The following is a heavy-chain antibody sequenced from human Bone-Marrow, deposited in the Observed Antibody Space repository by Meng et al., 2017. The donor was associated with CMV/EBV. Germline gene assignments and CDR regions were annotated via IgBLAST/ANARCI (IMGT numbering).Heavy chain of an antibody. Sequence: RSNAIGWVQHARGQGLEWMGGIIPIFGTANYAQKFQGRVTITTDESTSTAYMELSSLRSEDTAVYYCARDVGIRYSSGWYGLFDYWGQGTLVTVSS. D-gene: IGHD6-19*01. CDR3: ARDVGIRYSSGWYGLFDY. J-gene: IGHJ4*02. CDR2: IIPIFGTA. V-gene: IGHV1-69*05. CDR1: RSNA.